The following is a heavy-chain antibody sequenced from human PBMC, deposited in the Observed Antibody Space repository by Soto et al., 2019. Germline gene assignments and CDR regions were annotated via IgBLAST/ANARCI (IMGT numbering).Heavy chain of an antibody. CDR1: GFTFSNAF. CDR3: RVVGVPYSYYGMDV. V-gene: IGHV3-15*01. CDR2: IKSKTDGGTT. J-gene: IGHJ6*04. D-gene: IGHD3-16*01. Sequence: GWSLRLSCAASGFTFSNAFMGWVRQAPGTGLEWVGCIKSKTDGGTTDYAAPVKGRFTISRDDSKKTLYLQMNSLKTEDTAVYYCRVVGVPYSYYGMDVWGEGTAVTVSS.